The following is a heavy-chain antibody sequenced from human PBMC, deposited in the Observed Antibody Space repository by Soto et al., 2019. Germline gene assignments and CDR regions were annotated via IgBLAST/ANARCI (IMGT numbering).Heavy chain of an antibody. V-gene: IGHV3-21*01. CDR1: GFIFMSFG. CDR3: ARVYFYGMDV. CDR2: ISSSSSFI. J-gene: IGHJ6*02. Sequence: PGGSLRLSCAASGFIFMSFGMNWVRQAPGRGLEWVSSISSSSSFIYYADSVKGRFTISGDNAKNSLYLEMDSLRAEDTAVYYCARVYFYGMDVWGQGTTVTVSS.